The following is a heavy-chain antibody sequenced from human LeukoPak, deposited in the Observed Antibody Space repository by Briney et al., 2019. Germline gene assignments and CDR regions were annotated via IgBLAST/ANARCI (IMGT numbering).Heavy chain of an antibody. Sequence: PGTSLRLSCTASGFTISGDAMPWVRQAPGKGLQWVADISFDGTNKNYADSVKGRFTISRDNSKNTLFLQMNSLTTDDTALFYCARETHDALDLWGPGTLVTVSS. J-gene: IGHJ3*01. CDR1: GFTISGDA. CDR3: ARETHDALDL. CDR2: ISFDGTNK. V-gene: IGHV3-30*04.